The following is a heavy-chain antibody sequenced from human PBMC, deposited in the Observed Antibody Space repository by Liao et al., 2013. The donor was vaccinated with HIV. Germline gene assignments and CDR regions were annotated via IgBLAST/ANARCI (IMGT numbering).Heavy chain of an antibody. D-gene: IGHD4-23*01. CDR2: INHSGSTNYKPSL. V-gene: IGHV4-34*01. CDR1: GGSFPSYY. Sequence: QVQLQQWGAGLLKPLETLSLTCAVYGGSFPSYYWSWIRQPPGKGLEWIGEINHSGSTNYKPSLNYKPSLKSRVTISVDTSKNQLSLKLRSVTAADTAVYYCARIDRSLYFGFYGGNSFDYWGQGNLVTVSS. J-gene: IGHJ4*02. CDR3: ARIDRSLYFGFYGGNSFDY.